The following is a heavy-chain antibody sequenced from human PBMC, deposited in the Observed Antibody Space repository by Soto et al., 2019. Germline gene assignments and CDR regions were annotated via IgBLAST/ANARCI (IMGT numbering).Heavy chain of an antibody. V-gene: IGHV3-23*01. D-gene: IGHD1-26*01. CDR2: IGGAGNDI. CDR3: AKRFSDAWEAGMDV. CDR1: GFAFSNFH. Sequence: EMQVLESGGGLVQPGGSLRLSCAASGFAFSNFHMNWVRQAPGKGLQWVATIGGAGNDIHYADSVEGRFTVSRDNSKNTLHLPMDGLRDEDTAIYYCAKRFSDAWEAGMDVWGQGTTVTVSS. J-gene: IGHJ6*02.